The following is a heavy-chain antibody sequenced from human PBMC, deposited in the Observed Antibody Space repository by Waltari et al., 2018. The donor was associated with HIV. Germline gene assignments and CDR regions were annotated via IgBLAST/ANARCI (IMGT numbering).Heavy chain of an antibody. CDR2: ISYDGSNK. D-gene: IGHD1-1*01. V-gene: IGHV3-30*18. Sequence: QVQLVESGGGVVQPGRSLRLSCAASGFSFSTYGMHWVPQAPGKGLEWVAVISYDGSNKYYADSVKGRFTISRDNSKNTLYLQMNSLRAEDTAVYYCAKDKGGVTYIFDYWGQGTLVTVSS. J-gene: IGHJ4*02. CDR1: GFSFSTYG. CDR3: AKDKGGVTYIFDY.